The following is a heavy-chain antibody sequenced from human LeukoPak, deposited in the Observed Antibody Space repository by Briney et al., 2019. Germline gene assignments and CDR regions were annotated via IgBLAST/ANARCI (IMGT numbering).Heavy chain of an antibody. CDR1: GYTFTSYA. CDR2: INTNTGNP. J-gene: IGHJ6*02. V-gene: IGHV7-4-1*02. CDR3: ASSGNDYGDYYYYYYGMDV. Sequence: GASVKVSCKASGYTFTSYAMNWVRQAPGQGLEWMGWINTNTGNPTYAQGFTGRFVFSLDTSVSTAYLQISSLEAEDTAVYYCASSGNDYGDYYYYYYGMDVWGQGTTVTVSS. D-gene: IGHD4-17*01.